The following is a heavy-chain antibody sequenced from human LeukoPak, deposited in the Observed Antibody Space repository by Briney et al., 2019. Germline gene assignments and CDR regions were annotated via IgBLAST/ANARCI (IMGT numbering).Heavy chain of an antibody. V-gene: IGHV5-51*01. Sequence: GESLKISCKGSGYSFTSYWIGWVRQMPGKGLEWMGIIYPGDSDTRYSPSFQGQVTISADKSISTAYLQWSSLKASDTAMYYCAGPPYDSSGYYRPGYWGQGTLVTVSS. CDR2: IYPGDSDT. CDR1: GYSFTSYW. J-gene: IGHJ4*02. D-gene: IGHD3-22*01. CDR3: AGPPYDSSGYYRPGY.